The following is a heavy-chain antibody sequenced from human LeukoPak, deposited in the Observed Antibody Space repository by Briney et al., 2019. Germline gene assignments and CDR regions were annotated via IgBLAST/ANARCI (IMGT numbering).Heavy chain of an antibody. CDR1: GFTFSNYA. CDR2: ISGSGDST. Sequence: GGSLRLSCAASGFTFSNYAMSWVRQAPGKGLEWVSGISGSGDSTYYADTVKGRFTISRDNSKNTLYLQMSSLRVEDTAVYYCAKGEVGSYYDYFDYWGQGTLVTVSS. J-gene: IGHJ4*02. V-gene: IGHV3-23*01. D-gene: IGHD1-26*01. CDR3: AKGEVGSYYDYFDY.